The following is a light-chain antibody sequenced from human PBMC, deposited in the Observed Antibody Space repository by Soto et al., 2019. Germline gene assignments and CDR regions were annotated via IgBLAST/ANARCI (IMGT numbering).Light chain of an antibody. V-gene: IGKV3-20*01. CDR3: QKYGGSPRT. J-gene: IGKJ1*01. CDR2: GES. Sequence: ELVLTQSPGTLSLSPGERSTLSCRASQSVSGYYLAWYQQKTGQAPRLLMYGESSRATGIPDRLSGSGSGTDLTLTISRLEPEDFAVYYCQKYGGSPRTXGQGTKVDIK. CDR1: QSVSGYY.